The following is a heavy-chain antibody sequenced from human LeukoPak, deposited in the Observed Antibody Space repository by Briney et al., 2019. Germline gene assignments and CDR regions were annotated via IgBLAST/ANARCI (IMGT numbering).Heavy chain of an antibody. V-gene: IGHV1-46*01. D-gene: IGHD2-21*02. Sequence: RASVKVSCKASGYTLTGYYMHWVRQAPGQGLEWMGIINPSGGSTSYAQKFQGRVTMTRDTSTSTVYMELSSLRSEDTAVYYCARSQGSRGGDCSYDPPQCRAFDIWGQGTMVTVSS. CDR1: GYTLTGYY. CDR2: INPSGGST. J-gene: IGHJ3*02. CDR3: ARSQGSRGGDCSYDPPQCRAFDI.